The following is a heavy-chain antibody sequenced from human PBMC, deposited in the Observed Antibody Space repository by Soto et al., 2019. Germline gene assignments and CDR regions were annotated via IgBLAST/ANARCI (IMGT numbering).Heavy chain of an antibody. V-gene: IGHV3-53*01. CDR2: IFSDDNT. D-gene: IGHD4-17*01. CDR3: ARDWNGDKYFDY. Sequence: GGSLRLSCAASGITATNGHMSWVRQSPGKGLEWVSVIFSDDNTYYADSVKGRFTISRDTSKNTVYLQMNSLRADDTAVYYCARDWNGDKYFDYWDQGTLVTVSS. J-gene: IGHJ4*02. CDR1: GITATNGH.